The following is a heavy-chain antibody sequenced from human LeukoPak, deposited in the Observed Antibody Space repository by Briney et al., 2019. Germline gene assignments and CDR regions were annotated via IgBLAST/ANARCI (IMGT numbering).Heavy chain of an antibody. CDR2: TYYRSKWYN. V-gene: IGHV6-1*01. D-gene: IGHD6-19*01. Sequence: SQTLSLTCAISGDSVSSNSAAWNWIRQSPSRGLEWLGRTYYRSKWYNDYAVSVKSRITINPDTSKNQFSLQLNSVTPEDTAVYYCARGIPSSGWPTNDFDYWGQGTLVTVSS. J-gene: IGHJ4*02. CDR3: ARGIPSSGWPTNDFDY. CDR1: GDSVSSNSAA.